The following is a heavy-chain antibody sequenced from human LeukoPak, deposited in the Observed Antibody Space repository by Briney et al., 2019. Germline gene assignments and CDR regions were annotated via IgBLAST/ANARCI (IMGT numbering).Heavy chain of an antibody. J-gene: IGHJ5*02. CDR2: INHSGST. CDR1: GGSFSGYY. V-gene: IGHV4-34*01. Sequence: PSETLSLTCAVYGGSFSGYYWSWIRQPPGKGLGWIGEINHSGSTNYNPSLKSRVTISVDTSKNQFSLKLSSVTAADTAVYYCARARLGYCSSTSCYHGNWFDPWGQGTLVTVSS. D-gene: IGHD2-2*01. CDR3: ARARLGYCSSTSCYHGNWFDP.